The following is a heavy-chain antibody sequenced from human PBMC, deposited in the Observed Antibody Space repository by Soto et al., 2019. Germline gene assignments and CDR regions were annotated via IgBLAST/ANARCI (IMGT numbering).Heavy chain of an antibody. V-gene: IGHV3-30*18. CDR3: VKDKGAAAGFDY. D-gene: IGHD6-13*01. J-gene: IGHJ4*02. CDR1: GFTFSNNG. CDR2: ISYEGSEK. Sequence: QVHLVESGGGVVQPGRSLRLSCAASGFTFSNNGMHWVRQAPGKGLEWMGVISYEGSEKYYADSVNGRFTISRDNSKNTLYLQMDTLRAEDTAIYYCVKDKGAAAGFDYWGQGILVTVSS.